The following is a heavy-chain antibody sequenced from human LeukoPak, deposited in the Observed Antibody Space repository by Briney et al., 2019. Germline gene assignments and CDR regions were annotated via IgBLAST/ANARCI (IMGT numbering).Heavy chain of an antibody. J-gene: IGHJ4*02. D-gene: IGHD3-22*01. V-gene: IGHV4-59*01. Sequence: PSETLSLTCTVSGGSINSYHWSWIRQPPGKGLEWIGCVYYSGNTNYNPSLKSRVTISLDTSKNQFSLKLSSVTAAAPAVYSCARDSDPSGSYLGSWFDYWGQGTLVTVSS. CDR2: VYYSGNT. CDR1: GGSINSYH. CDR3: ARDSDPSGSYLGSWFDY.